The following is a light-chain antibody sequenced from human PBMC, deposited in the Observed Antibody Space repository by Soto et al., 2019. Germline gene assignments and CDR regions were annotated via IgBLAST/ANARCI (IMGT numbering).Light chain of an antibody. CDR2: GVS. Sequence: QSVLTQPASVSGSPGQSITISCTGTSSDVGGYNSVSWYQQHPGKAPTLMIFGVSSRPSEVSNRFSGSKSANTASLTISGLQFEDEAYYYCASDTSSSSLVFGGGTKLTVL. J-gene: IGLJ3*02. V-gene: IGLV2-14*01. CDR3: ASDTSSSSLV. CDR1: SSDVGGYNS.